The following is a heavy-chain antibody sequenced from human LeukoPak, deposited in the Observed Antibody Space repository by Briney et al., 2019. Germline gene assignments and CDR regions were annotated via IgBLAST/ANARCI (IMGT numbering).Heavy chain of an antibody. D-gene: IGHD1-1*01. J-gene: IGHJ5*02. V-gene: IGHV4-39*01. CDR3: ARQHNLGFYP. Sequence: SETLSLTCTVSGDSFSSETYYLGWIRPPPGKGLEWIGSISYSGSTYYNPSLKSRVTITRDTSQNQISLKFTSVTATETALYYCARQHNLGFYPWGQGTLVIVSS. CDR1: GDSFSSETYY. CDR2: ISYSGST.